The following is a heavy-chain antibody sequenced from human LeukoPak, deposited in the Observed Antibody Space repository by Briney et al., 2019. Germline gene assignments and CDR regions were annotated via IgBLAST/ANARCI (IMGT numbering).Heavy chain of an antibody. CDR2: ISSSGSTI. CDR3: ARMTTVTTTYYYYYYGMDV. D-gene: IGHD4-11*01. V-gene: IGHV3-11*01. J-gene: IGHJ6*02. CDR1: GFTFSDYY. Sequence: PGGSLRLSCAASGFTFSDYYMSWIRQAPGKGLEWVSYISSSGSTIYYADSVKGRFTISRDNAKNSLYLQMNSLRAEDTAVYYCARMTTVTTTYYYYYYGMDVWGQGTTVTVSS.